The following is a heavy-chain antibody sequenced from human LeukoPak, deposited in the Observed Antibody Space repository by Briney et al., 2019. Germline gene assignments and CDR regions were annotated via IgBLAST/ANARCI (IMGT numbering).Heavy chain of an antibody. V-gene: IGHV3-23*01. CDR3: AKEPREYCSSTSCPNWFDL. D-gene: IGHD2-2*01. CDR1: GFTFNSYA. Sequence: PGGSLRLSCAASGFTFNSYAMSWVRQAPGKGLEWVSAIGASGGTTYYADSVKGRFTISRDNSENTLFLQMNSLRAEDMAVYYCAKEPREYCSSTSCPNWFDLWGQGTLVTVSS. CDR2: IGASGGTT. J-gene: IGHJ5*02.